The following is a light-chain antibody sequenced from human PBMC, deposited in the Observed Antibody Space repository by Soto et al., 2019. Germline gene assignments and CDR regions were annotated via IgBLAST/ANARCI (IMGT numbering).Light chain of an antibody. CDR2: RVS. Sequence: DVVRTQSPLSLPVTLGQPASISCRSSQSLLYSDGNTYLTWFQQKPGQSPRRXIYRVSGRESGVPDRFSGSGAGTDFTRKISRVQTEDVGVDYCKQGAHWTRTFCQGTKVDI. CDR1: QSLLYSDGNTY. CDR3: KQGAHWTRT. J-gene: IGKJ1*01. V-gene: IGKV2-30*01.